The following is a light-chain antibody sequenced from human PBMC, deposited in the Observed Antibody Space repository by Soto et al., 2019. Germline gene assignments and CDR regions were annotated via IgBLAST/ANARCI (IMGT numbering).Light chain of an antibody. Sequence: QSVPTQPPSVSGAPGQRVTISCTGSSSNIGAGYDVHWYQQLPVTAPKLLIYGNSNRPSGVPDRFSGSKSGTSASLAITGLQAEDEADYYCQSYDSSLSGVVFGGGTKLTVL. CDR2: GNS. CDR3: QSYDSSLSGVV. J-gene: IGLJ2*01. CDR1: SSNIGAGYD. V-gene: IGLV1-40*01.